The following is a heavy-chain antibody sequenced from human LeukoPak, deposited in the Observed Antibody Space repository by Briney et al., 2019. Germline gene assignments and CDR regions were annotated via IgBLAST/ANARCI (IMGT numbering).Heavy chain of an antibody. Sequence: ASVKVSCKASGGTFSSYAISWVRQAPGQGLEWMGGIIPIFGTANYAQKFQGRVTITTDESTSTAYMELSSLRSEDTAVYYCAREIRGVTNYYYYYMDVWGKGTTVTVSS. CDR3: AREIRGVTNYYYYYMDV. CDR2: IIPIFGTA. V-gene: IGHV1-69*05. D-gene: IGHD2-8*01. J-gene: IGHJ6*03. CDR1: GGTFSSYA.